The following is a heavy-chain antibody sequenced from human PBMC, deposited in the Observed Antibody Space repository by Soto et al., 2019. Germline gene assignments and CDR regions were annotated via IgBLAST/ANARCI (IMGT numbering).Heavy chain of an antibody. CDR1: GFTFSSYA. V-gene: IGHV3-23*01. Sequence: GGSLRLSCAASGFTFSSYAMSWVRQAPGKGLEWVSAISGSGGSTYYADSVKGRFTISRDNSKNTLYLQMNSLRAEDTAVYYCAKAPVAYYDFWSGPYYFDYWGQGTVVTVSS. J-gene: IGHJ4*02. D-gene: IGHD3-3*01. CDR2: ISGSGGST. CDR3: AKAPVAYYDFWSGPYYFDY.